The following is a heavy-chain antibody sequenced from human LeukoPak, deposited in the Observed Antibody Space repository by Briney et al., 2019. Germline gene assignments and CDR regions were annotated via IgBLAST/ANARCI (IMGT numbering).Heavy chain of an antibody. V-gene: IGHV1-2*02. Sequence: GASVKVSCKASGYTFSGQYIHWVRQSPGQGLEWMGWINPNSGDTDYAQKFQGRVTMTRDTSISTAYIELSSLRSDDTAVYYCASYSISSGDAFDIWGQGTMVTVSS. CDR3: ASYSISSGDAFDI. CDR2: INPNSGDT. CDR1: GYTFSGQY. J-gene: IGHJ3*02. D-gene: IGHD6-6*01.